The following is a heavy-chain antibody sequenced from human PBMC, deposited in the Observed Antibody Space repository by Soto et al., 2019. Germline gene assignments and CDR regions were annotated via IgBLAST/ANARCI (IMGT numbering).Heavy chain of an antibody. CDR1: GFTFSDYY. CDR2: ISSSGSTI. D-gene: IGHD4-17*01. J-gene: IGHJ3*02. Sequence: GGSLRLSCAASGFTFSDYYMSWIRQAPGKGLEWVSYISSSGSTIYYADSVKGRFTISRDNAKNSLYLQMNGLRAEDTAVYYCASPLSTDDDAFDIWGQGTMVTVSS. V-gene: IGHV3-11*01. CDR3: ASPLSTDDDAFDI.